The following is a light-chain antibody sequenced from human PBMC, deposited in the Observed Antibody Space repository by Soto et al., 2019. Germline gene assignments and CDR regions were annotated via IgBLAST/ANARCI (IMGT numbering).Light chain of an antibody. CDR2: GAS. V-gene: IGKV3-15*01. Sequence: VMTQSPTTLSVSPGERATLSCRASHSVGSNLAWYQQNPGQAPRLLIYGASTRATGVPARFSGSGSATQFPLTISRLQSEDFGFYYCQQYKQWPVAFGGGTKVKIK. CDR3: QQYKQWPVA. J-gene: IGKJ4*01. CDR1: HSVGSN.